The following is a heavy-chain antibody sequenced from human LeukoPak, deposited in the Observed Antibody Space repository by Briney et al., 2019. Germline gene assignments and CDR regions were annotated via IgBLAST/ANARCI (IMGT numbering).Heavy chain of an antibody. Sequence: PSQTLSLTCTVSGGSISSGGYYWSWIRQHPGKGLEWIGYIYYSGSTYYNPSLKSRVTISVDTPKNQFSLKLSSVTAADTAVYYCARVPIVGATRLAFDIWGQGTMVTVSS. CDR3: ARVPIVGATRLAFDI. CDR1: GGSISSGGYY. D-gene: IGHD1-26*01. J-gene: IGHJ3*02. V-gene: IGHV4-31*03. CDR2: IYYSGST.